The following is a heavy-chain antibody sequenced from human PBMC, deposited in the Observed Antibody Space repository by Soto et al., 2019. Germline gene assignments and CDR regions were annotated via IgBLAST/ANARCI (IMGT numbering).Heavy chain of an antibody. CDR1: GFMCRGYA. J-gene: IGHJ4*02. D-gene: IGHD2-21*02. Sequence: GGSLRLSCAVSGFMCRGYAMTWVRQAPGKGLEWVSSISGSGGSTYYSDSVRGRFTISRDSSKKMLYLEMNSLKGNDTAVYYCAKDGSWGDHYYFDNWGQGTLVTVS. V-gene: IGHV3-23*01. CDR2: ISGSGGST. CDR3: AKDGSWGDHYYFDN.